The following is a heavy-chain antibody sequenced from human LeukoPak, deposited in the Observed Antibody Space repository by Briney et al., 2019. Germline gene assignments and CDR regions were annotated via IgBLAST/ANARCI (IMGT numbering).Heavy chain of an antibody. CDR2: VSTSSSYI. CDR3: ARADWDTAMIDY. CDR1: GFTFSSYS. Sequence: PGGSLRLSCAASGFTFSSYSMNWVRQAPGKGLEWVSSVSTSSSYIYYADSVKGRFTISRDNAKNSLYLQMNSLRAEDTAVYYCARADWDTAMIDYWGQGTLVTVSS. J-gene: IGHJ4*02. D-gene: IGHD5-18*01. V-gene: IGHV3-21*01.